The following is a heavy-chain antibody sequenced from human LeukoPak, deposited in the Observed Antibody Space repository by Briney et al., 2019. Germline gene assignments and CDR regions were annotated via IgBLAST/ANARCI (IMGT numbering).Heavy chain of an antibody. D-gene: IGHD4-17*01. V-gene: IGHV4-59*01. CDR1: GGSISSYY. CDR3: ARGLLDYGDYHFDY. CDR2: IYYSGST. J-gene: IGHJ4*02. Sequence: SETQSLTCTVSGGSISSYYWSWIRQPPGKGLEWIGYIYYSGSTNYNPSLKSRVTISEDTSKNQFSLKLSSVTAADTAVYYCARGLLDYGDYHFDYWGQGTLVTVSS.